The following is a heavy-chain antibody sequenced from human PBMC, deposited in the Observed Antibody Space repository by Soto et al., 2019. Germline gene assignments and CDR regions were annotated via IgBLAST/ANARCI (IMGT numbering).Heavy chain of an antibody. J-gene: IGHJ5*02. V-gene: IGHV4-4*02. CDR3: ARTWLLSGWFDP. D-gene: IGHD3-3*01. Sequence: QVQLQESGPGLVKPSGTLSLTCAVSGGSISSSNWWSWVRQPPGKGLEWIGEIYHSGSTNYNPSRKSRXXIXVXXYKNQFSLKLSSVTAPDTAVYYCARTWLLSGWFDPWGQGTLVTVSS. CDR1: GGSISSSNW. CDR2: IYHSGST.